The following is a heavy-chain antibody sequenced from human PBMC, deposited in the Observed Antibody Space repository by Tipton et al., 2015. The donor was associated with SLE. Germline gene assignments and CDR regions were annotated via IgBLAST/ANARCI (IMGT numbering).Heavy chain of an antibody. CDR2: IYTGGNT. V-gene: IGHV4-4*07. CDR3: ARRGDITRFGVKGLDY. Sequence: LRLSCTVSGGSISRYYWGWIRQPAGKGLEWIGRIYTGGNTKYNPSLESRVTLSVDASKDQFSLKLSSVTAADTAVYYCARRGDITRFGVKGLDYWGQGTLVTVSS. J-gene: IGHJ4*02. CDR1: GGSISRYY. D-gene: IGHD3-3*01.